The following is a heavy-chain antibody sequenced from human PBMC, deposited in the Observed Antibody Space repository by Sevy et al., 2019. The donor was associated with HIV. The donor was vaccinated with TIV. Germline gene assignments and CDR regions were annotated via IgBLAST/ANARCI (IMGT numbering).Heavy chain of an antibody. CDR2: TYYRSTWSK. V-gene: IGHV6-1*01. Sequence: KQSQTLSLTCAISGDTVSSDSAAWNWIRQSPARGLEWLGRTYYRSTWSKDYATSLNSRMTINPDTSKNQFSLQLKSVTPEDTAVYYCARDHNFVLDFWGQGILVTVSS. D-gene: IGHD1-20*01. CDR1: GDTVSSDSAA. CDR3: ARDHNFVLDF. J-gene: IGHJ4*02.